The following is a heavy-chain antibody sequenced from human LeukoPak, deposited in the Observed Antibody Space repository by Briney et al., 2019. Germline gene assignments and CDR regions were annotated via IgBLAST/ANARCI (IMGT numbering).Heavy chain of an antibody. D-gene: IGHD3-16*01. Sequence: SETLSLTCTVSGGSISSYYWSWIRQPPGKGLEWIGYIYYSGSTNYNPSLKSRVTISVDTSRNQFSLKLSSVTAADTAVYYCARLKYYFDYWGQGTLVTVSS. CDR2: IYYSGST. V-gene: IGHV4-59*08. CDR3: ARLKYYFDY. J-gene: IGHJ4*02. CDR1: GGSISSYY.